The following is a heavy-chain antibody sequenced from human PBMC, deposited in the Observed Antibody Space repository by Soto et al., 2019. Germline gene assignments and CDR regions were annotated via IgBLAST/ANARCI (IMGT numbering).Heavy chain of an antibody. CDR2: IIPIFGTA. V-gene: IGHV1-69*05. D-gene: IGHD1-7*01. CDR3: ARDRGELDLARYYYGMDV. J-gene: IGHJ6*02. Sequence: QVPLVQSGAEVKKPGSSVKVSCKASGGTFSSYAISWVRQAPGQGLEWMGGIIPIFGTANYAQKFKGRVTITSDEFTSTAYMELSSLRSEDTAVYDWARDRGELDLARYYYGMDVWGQGTTVTVSS. CDR1: GGTFSSYA.